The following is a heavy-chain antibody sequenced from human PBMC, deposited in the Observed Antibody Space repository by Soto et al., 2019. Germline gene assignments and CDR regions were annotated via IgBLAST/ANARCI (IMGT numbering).Heavy chain of an antibody. CDR1: GGYVSSYY. CDR2: SGST. Sequence: QVQLQESGPGLVKPSETLSLTCTVSGGYVSSYYWSLIRQPPGKGLEWIGYSGSTNYNPSRKSRVTISVDTSKNQFSLNLRSVTAADTAVYYCARLSAGWLDPWGQGTLVTVA. D-gene: IGHD6-19*01. V-gene: IGHV4-59*02. CDR3: ARLSAGWLDP. J-gene: IGHJ5*02.